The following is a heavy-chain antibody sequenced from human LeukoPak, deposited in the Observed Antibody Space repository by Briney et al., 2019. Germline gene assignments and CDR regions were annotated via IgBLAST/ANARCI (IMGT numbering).Heavy chain of an antibody. CDR3: ARDLAWGAY. CDR1: GFIFSNYA. Sequence: GGSLRLSCAASGFIFSNYAMTWVRQAPGKGLEWVSAISGSGGSTYYADSVKGRLTISRDNAKNSLYLEMNSLRDEDTAVYYCARDLAWGAYWGQGTLVTVSS. D-gene: IGHD4/OR15-4a*01. CDR2: ISGSGGST. V-gene: IGHV3-23*01. J-gene: IGHJ4*02.